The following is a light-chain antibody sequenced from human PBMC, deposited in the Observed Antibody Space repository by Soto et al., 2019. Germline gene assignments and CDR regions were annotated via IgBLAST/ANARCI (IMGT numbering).Light chain of an antibody. CDR3: CSYAGSSTYV. CDR2: EVS. V-gene: IGLV2-23*02. CDR1: SSDVGNYNL. Sequence: LTQPASVSGSPGQSITISCTGTSSDVGNYNLVSWYQQHPGKAPKLMIYEVSKRPSGVSNRFSGSKSGNTASLTISGLQAEDEADYSCCSYAGSSTYVFG. J-gene: IGLJ1*01.